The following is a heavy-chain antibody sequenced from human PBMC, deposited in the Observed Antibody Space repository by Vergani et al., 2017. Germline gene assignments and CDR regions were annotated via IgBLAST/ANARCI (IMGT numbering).Heavy chain of an antibody. D-gene: IGHD3-22*01. CDR1: GGTFSSYT. Sequence: QVQLVQSGAEVKKPGSSVKVSCKASGGTFSSYTISWVRQAPGQGLEWMGRIIPILGIANYAQKFQGRVTITADKSTSTAYMELSSLRTEDTAVYYCARFYDSSGYYDPFDYWSQGPLVTVSS. CDR3: ARFYDSSGYYDPFDY. J-gene: IGHJ4*02. V-gene: IGHV1-69*02. CDR2: IIPILGIA.